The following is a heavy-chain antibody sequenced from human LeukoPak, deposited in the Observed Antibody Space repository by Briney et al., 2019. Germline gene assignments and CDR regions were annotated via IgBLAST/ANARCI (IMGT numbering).Heavy chain of an antibody. CDR1: EFTVSRNY. J-gene: IGHJ4*02. Sequence: GGSLRLSCTASEFTVSRNYMLWVRQAPGKGLKWVSLIFSNGDTHYADSVKGRFTISRDTSKNTVSLQMNSQRVKDTAMYYCTRDQMNYWGQGTLVTVSS. V-gene: IGHV3-53*01. CDR3: TRDQMNY. CDR2: IFSNGDT. D-gene: IGHD5-24*01.